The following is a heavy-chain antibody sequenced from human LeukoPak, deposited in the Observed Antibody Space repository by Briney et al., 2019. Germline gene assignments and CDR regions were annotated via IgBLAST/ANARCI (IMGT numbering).Heavy chain of an antibody. CDR3: ARDPTHQLLQT. CDR2: IKQDGSEK. CDR1: GFTFSSYW. J-gene: IGHJ5*02. V-gene: IGHV3-7*01. Sequence: PGGSLRLSCAASGFTFSSYWMSCVRQAPGKGLEWVANIKQDGSEKYYVDSVKGRFTISRDNARNSLYLQMNSLRAEDTAVYYCARDPTHQLLQTWGQGTLVTVSS. D-gene: IGHD2-2*01.